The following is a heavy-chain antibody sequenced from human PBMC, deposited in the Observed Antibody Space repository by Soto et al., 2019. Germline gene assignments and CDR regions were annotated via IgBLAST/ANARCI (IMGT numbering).Heavy chain of an antibody. CDR3: VRDRALDSSGHWFDS. D-gene: IGHD6-19*01. CDR2: IYHLGSP. J-gene: IGHJ5*01. V-gene: IGHV4-31*03. Sequence: PSETLSLTCTVSGRPVSSGGYYWTWIRQLPGKGLEWIGYIYHLGSPSYNPSLKSRLSMSLDTSKNQFSLNLTSVTAADTAIYYCVRDRALDSSGHWFDSWGQGTLVTVSS. CDR1: GRPVSSGGYY.